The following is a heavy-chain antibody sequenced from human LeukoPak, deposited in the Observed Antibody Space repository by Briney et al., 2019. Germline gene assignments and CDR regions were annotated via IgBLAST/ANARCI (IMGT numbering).Heavy chain of an antibody. V-gene: IGHV3-48*03. CDR3: ARDLKGIQLCQWGCDAFDI. D-gene: IGHD5-18*01. CDR1: GFTFSSYK. CDR2: ISSSGSTI. Sequence: QSGGSLRLSCAASGFTFSSYKMNWVRQAPGKGLEWVSYISSSGSTIYYADSVKGRFTISRDNAKNSLYLQMNSLRAEDTAVYYCARDLKGIQLCQWGCDAFDIWGQGTMVTVSS. J-gene: IGHJ3*02.